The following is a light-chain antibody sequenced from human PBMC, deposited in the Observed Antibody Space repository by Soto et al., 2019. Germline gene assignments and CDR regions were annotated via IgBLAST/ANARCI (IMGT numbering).Light chain of an antibody. Sequence: EVVLTQSPATLSLSPGERATLSCRASQSVSSSYLGWYQQKPGQAPRLLMYGASSRATGISARFSGSGSGTDFTLTISSLEPEDFAVYYCQQYGSSPITFGQGTRLEIK. CDR1: QSVSSSY. J-gene: IGKJ5*01. CDR3: QQYGSSPIT. CDR2: GAS. V-gene: IGKV3-20*01.